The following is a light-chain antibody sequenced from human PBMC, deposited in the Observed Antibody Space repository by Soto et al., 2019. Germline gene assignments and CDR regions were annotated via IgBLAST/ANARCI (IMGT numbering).Light chain of an antibody. V-gene: IGKV1-8*01. J-gene: IGKJ5*01. CDR2: AAS. CDR3: QQGYTSAIT. CDR1: QGISSY. Sequence: AIRMTQSPSSLSASTGDRVTITCRASQGISSYLAWYQQKPGKAPKFLIYAASSLQSGVPSRFSGSGSGTDFTLTVNSLQPEDFATYYCQQGYTSAITFGQGTRLEI.